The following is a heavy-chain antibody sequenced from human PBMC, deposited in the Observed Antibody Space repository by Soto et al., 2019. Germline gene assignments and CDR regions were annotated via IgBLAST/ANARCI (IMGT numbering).Heavy chain of an antibody. CDR3: ASGWFGGYYFDY. D-gene: IGHD3-10*01. J-gene: IGHJ4*02. CDR1: GFTFSSYA. V-gene: IGHV3-23*01. CDR2: ISGSGGST. Sequence: EVQLLESGGGLVQPGGSLRLSCAASGFTFSSYAMSWVRQAPGKGLEWVSAISGSGGSTYYADSVKGRFTISRDNSKNSLYLQMNRRSAEDTAVYYCASGWFGGYYFDYWGQGTLVTVSS.